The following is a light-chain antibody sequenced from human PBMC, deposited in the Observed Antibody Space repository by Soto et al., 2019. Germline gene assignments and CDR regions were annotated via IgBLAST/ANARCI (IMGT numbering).Light chain of an antibody. J-gene: IGKJ2*01. V-gene: IGKV1-5*01. Sequence: DIQMTQSPSTLSASVGDRVTITCRASQSIRYWLAWHQQKPGEAPQVLIYDVSTLQKGVPSRFSGSGFGTELTLNISSMQPDDFATYYCQQYHGFPYTFGLGTKVEIK. CDR2: DVS. CDR1: QSIRYW. CDR3: QQYHGFPYT.